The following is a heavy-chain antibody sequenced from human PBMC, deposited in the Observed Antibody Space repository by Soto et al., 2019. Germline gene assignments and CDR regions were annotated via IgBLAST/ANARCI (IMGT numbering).Heavy chain of an antibody. CDR2: INAGNGNT. Sequence: RASVKVSCKASGYTFTSYAMHWVRQAPGQRLEWMGWINAGNGNTKYSQKFQGRVTITRDTSASTAYMELSSLRSEDTAVYYCARDTLYDSSGYYYVGYNWFDPWGQGTLVTVSS. V-gene: IGHV1-3*01. D-gene: IGHD3-22*01. CDR1: GYTFTSYA. J-gene: IGHJ5*02. CDR3: ARDTLYDSSGYYYVGYNWFDP.